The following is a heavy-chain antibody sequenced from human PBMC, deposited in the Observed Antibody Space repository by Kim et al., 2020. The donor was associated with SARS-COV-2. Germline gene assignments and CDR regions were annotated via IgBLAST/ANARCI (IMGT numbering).Heavy chain of an antibody. CDR1: GGSISSSSYY. CDR2: IYYSGST. CDR3: ARDGEQQLALIDY. D-gene: IGHD6-13*01. Sequence: SETLSLTCTVSGGSISSSSYYWGWIRQPPGKGLEWIGSIYYSGSTYYNPSLKSRVTISVDTSKNQFSLKLSSVTAADTAVYYCARDGEQQLALIDYWGQGTLVTVSS. V-gene: IGHV4-39*07. J-gene: IGHJ4*02.